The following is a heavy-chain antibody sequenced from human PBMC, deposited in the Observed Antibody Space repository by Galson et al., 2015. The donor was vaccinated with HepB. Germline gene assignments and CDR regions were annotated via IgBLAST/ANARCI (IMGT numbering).Heavy chain of an antibody. CDR3: ARGGARGPGPYYYYGMDV. CDR2: IWYDGSNK. CDR1: GFTFSSYG. J-gene: IGHJ6*02. Sequence: SLRLSCAASGFTFSSYGMHWVRQAPGKGLEWVAVIWYDGSNKYYADSVKGRFTISRDNSKNTLYLQMNSLRAEDTAVYYCARGGARGPGPYYYYGMDVWGQGTTVTVSS. V-gene: IGHV3-33*01. D-gene: IGHD3-16*01.